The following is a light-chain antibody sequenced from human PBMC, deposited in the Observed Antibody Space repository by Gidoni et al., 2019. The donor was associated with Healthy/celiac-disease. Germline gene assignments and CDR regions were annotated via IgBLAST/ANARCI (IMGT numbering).Light chain of an antibody. CDR3: QQSYSTPRT. Sequence: DIKMTQSPSSMSASVGDRVTITCRASQSIISYLNWYQQKPGKAPKLLIYAASSLQSGVPSRFSGSGSVTDFTLTISSLQPEDFATYYCQQSYSTPRTFGQGTKVEIK. J-gene: IGKJ1*01. V-gene: IGKV1-39*01. CDR1: QSIISY. CDR2: AAS.